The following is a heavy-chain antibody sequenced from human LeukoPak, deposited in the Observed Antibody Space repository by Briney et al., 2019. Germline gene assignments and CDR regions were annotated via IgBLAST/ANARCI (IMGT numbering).Heavy chain of an antibody. Sequence: ASVKVSCKASGYTFTGYYMHWVRQAPGQGLEWMGWINPNSGGTNYAQKFQGRVTMTRDTSISTAYMELSRLRSDDTAVYYCARDGSMVRGVIIISRWFDPWGQGTLVTVSS. CDR3: ARDGSMVRGVIIISRWFDP. J-gene: IGHJ5*02. CDR2: INPNSGGT. V-gene: IGHV1-2*02. D-gene: IGHD3-10*01. CDR1: GYTFTGYY.